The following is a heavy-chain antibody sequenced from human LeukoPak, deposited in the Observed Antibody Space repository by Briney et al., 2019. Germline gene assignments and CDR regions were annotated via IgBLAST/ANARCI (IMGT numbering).Heavy chain of an antibody. D-gene: IGHD6-19*01. CDR3: ATDRVYRSSGRTWGFFDY. J-gene: IGHJ4*02. CDR2: FDSENNKV. Sequence: ASVMVSCKISGYSLSDLSIQWVREAAGEGREWMGGFDSENNKVVYSQKFQGRVTMTEDTSADTAYMELTSLRSEDTAVYFCATDRVYRSSGRTWGFFDYWGQGTLVIVSS. CDR1: GYSLSDLS. V-gene: IGHV1-24*01.